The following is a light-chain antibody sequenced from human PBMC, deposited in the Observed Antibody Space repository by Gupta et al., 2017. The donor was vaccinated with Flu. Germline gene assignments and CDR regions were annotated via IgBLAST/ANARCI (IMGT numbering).Light chain of an antibody. CDR2: FNSDGSH. CDR3: QTWGTGIGV. Sequence: QLVLTQSPPASASLGASVKLTCTLSSGHSSYAIAWHQQQPEKGPRYLMKFNSDGSHTKGDGIPDRFSGSSSGAERYLTISSLQSEDEADYYCQTWGTGIGVFGGGTKLTVL. CDR1: SGHSSYA. V-gene: IGLV4-69*01. J-gene: IGLJ2*01.